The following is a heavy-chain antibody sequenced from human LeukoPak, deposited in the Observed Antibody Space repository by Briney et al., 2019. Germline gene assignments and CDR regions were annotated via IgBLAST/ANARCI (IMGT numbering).Heavy chain of an antibody. Sequence: SETLSLTCTVSGGSISSSSYYWGWIRQPPGKGLEWIGSIYYSGSTYYNPSLKSRVTISVDTSKNQFSLKLSSVTAADTAVYYCARHVWTGNYYYYGMDVWGQGTTVTVSS. D-gene: IGHD1-14*01. V-gene: IGHV4-39*01. CDR2: IYYSGST. CDR3: ARHVWTGNYYYYGMDV. CDR1: GGSISSSSYY. J-gene: IGHJ6*02.